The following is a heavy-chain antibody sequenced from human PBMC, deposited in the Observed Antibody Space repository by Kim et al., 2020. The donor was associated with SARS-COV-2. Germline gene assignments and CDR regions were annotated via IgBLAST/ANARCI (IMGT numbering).Heavy chain of an antibody. D-gene: IGHD3-10*01. CDR2: ISYDGSNK. J-gene: IGHJ6*02. V-gene: IGHV3-30*18. Sequence: GGSLRLSCAASGFTFSSYGMHWVRQAPGKGLEWVAVISYDGSNKYYADSVKGRFTISRDNSKNTLYLQMNSLRAEDTAVYYCAKESGSGSYYAWTYYYYGRDVWGQGPRSPSP. CDR1: GFTFSSYG. CDR3: AKESGSGSYYAWTYYYYGRDV.